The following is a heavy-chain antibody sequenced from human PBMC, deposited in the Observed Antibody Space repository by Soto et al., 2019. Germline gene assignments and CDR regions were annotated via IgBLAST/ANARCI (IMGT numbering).Heavy chain of an antibody. J-gene: IGHJ6*02. CDR3: ARDPYCSGGSCYAHRLGYYYYGMDV. D-gene: IGHD2-15*01. Sequence: QVQLVESGGGVVQPGRSLRLSCAASGFTFSSYGMHWVRQAPGKGLEWVAVIWYDGSNKYYADSVKGRFTISRDNSKNTLYLQINSLRAEDTAVYYCARDPYCSGGSCYAHRLGYYYYGMDVWGQGTTVTVSS. V-gene: IGHV3-33*01. CDR2: IWYDGSNK. CDR1: GFTFSSYG.